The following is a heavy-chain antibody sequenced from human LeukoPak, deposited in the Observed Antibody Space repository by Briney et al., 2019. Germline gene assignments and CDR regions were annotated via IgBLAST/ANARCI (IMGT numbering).Heavy chain of an antibody. CDR2: ISGSGGST. CDR3: AKFVSPSNPDYFDF. J-gene: IGHJ4*02. V-gene: IGHV3-23*01. D-gene: IGHD2-21*01. Sequence: PGGSLRLSCAASGFTFSNYAMSWVRQAPGKGLEWVPGISGSGGSTYYADSVKGRFTISRDNSRNTLYLQLNSLRVEDTAVYYCAKFVSPSNPDYFDFWGQGTLVTVSS. CDR1: GFTFSNYA.